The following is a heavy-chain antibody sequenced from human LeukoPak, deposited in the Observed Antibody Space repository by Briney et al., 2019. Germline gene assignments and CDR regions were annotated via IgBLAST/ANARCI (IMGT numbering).Heavy chain of an antibody. CDR3: ARDPNRYSYGFVTRYWFDP. V-gene: IGHV1-46*01. CDR2: INPSGGST. D-gene: IGHD5-18*01. CDR1: GYTFTIYY. J-gene: IGHJ5*02. Sequence: ASVKVSCKASGYTFTIYYMHWVRQARGQGRECMGLINPSGGSTRYAQKFQGRVTMTRDTSRSTVYMELSSLRSEDTAVYYCARDPNRYSYGFVTRYWFDPWGQGTLVRVPS.